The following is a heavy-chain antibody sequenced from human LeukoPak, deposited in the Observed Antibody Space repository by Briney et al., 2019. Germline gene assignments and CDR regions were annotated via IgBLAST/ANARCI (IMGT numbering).Heavy chain of an antibody. V-gene: IGHV3-48*01. Sequence: GGSLRLSCAASGFTFSSYSMNWVRQAPGKGLEWVSYTSSSSSTIYYADSVKGRFTISRDNAKNSLYLQMNSLRAEDTAVYYCARDPHIVGATALPNYFDYWGQGTLVTVSS. CDR2: TSSSSSTI. J-gene: IGHJ4*02. CDR3: ARDPHIVGATALPNYFDY. D-gene: IGHD1-26*01. CDR1: GFTFSSYS.